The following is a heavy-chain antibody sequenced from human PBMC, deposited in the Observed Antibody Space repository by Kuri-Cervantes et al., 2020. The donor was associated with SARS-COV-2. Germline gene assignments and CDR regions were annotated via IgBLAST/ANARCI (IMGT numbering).Heavy chain of an antibody. V-gene: IGHV4-39*07. CDR3: ARGDYSPRAFDI. Sequence: GSLRLSCAVYGGSISSSSYYWGWIRQPPGKGLEWIGSIYYSGSTYYNPSLKSRVTISVDTTKNQFSLKLSSVTAADTAVYYCARGDYSPRAFDIWGQGTMVTVSS. CDR2: IYYSGST. D-gene: IGHD3-10*01. J-gene: IGHJ3*02. CDR1: GGSISSSSYY.